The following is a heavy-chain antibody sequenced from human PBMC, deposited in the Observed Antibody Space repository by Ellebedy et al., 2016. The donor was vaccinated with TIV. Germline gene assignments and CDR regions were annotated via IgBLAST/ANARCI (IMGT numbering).Heavy chain of an antibody. CDR2: ISTYTGDT. J-gene: IGHJ4*02. D-gene: IGHD1-26*01. CDR1: GYNFDDYG. V-gene: IGHV1-18*01. Sequence: ASVKVSCKASGYNFDDYGISWVRQAPGQGLEWMGWISTYTGDTKYVQKFQDRVSMMTDTSTATAYMELRSLRSDDTAVFYCARGHLTLGSMAPFDYWGQGTLVTVSS. CDR3: ARGHLTLGSMAPFDY.